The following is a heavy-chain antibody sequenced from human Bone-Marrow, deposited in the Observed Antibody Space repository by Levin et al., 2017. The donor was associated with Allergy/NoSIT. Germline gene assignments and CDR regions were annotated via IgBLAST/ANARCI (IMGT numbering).Heavy chain of an antibody. J-gene: IGHJ6*02. CDR3: ARGGSTFFY. D-gene: IGHD1-26*01. CDR2: ISNSGSAI. V-gene: IGHV3-48*03. Sequence: GGSLRLSCTASGFTFSSYEMNWVRQAPGKGLEWVSYISNSGSAIYYADSVKGRFTISRDNARNSLYLQMNTLRTEDTADYYCARGGSTFFYWGQGTTVTV. CDR1: GFTFSSYE.